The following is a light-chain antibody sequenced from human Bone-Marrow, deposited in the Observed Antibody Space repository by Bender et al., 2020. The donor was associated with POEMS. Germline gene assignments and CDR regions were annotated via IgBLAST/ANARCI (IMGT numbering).Light chain of an antibody. J-gene: IGLJ2*01. CDR3: QAWDTYSVI. V-gene: IGLV3-1*01. CDR1: DLGNKY. CDR2: QDT. Sequence: SYEATQPPSVSVPPGQTASITCSGDDLGNKYVAWYQQKPGQSPVLVIYQDTKRPSGIPERFSGSNAGNTATLTISGTQAMDEADYYCQAWDTYSVIFGGGTKLTVL.